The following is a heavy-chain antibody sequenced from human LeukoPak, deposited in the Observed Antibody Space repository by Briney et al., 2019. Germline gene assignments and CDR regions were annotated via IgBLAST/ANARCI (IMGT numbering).Heavy chain of an antibody. V-gene: IGHV5-51*01. J-gene: IGHJ5*02. CDR1: GYSFTSYY. CDR3: AITGLRFGEFSFDP. D-gene: IGHD3-10*01. Sequence: GESLKISCRGSGYSFTSYYVAWVRQMPGKGLEWMGNIYPGDSDTRYSPSFQGQVTISADKSISTAYLQWNSLKASDTAMYYCAITGLRFGEFSFDPWGQGTLVTVSS. CDR2: IYPGDSDT.